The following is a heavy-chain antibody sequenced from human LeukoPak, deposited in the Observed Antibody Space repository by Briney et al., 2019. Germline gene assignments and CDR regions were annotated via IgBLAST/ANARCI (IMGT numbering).Heavy chain of an antibody. J-gene: IGHJ5*02. CDR1: GYTFTSYG. CDR3: ARDPLYGDHSNWFDP. V-gene: IGHV1-18*04. D-gene: IGHD4-17*01. CDR2: ISAYNGNT. Sequence: ASVKVSCKASGYTFTSYGISWVRQAPGQGLEWMGWISAYNGNTNYAQKLQGRVTMTTDTSTSTAYMELRSLRSDDTAVYYCARDPLYGDHSNWFDPWGQGTLVTVSS.